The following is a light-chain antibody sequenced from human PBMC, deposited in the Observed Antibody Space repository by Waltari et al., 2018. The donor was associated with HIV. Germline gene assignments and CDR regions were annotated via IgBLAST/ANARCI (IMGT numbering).Light chain of an antibody. Sequence: QSVLTQPPSASGTPGQRVTISCSGSSSNIGSNYVYWYQQLPGTAPKLLIYRNNQRPSGVPARFSCAKSGTSASLASCRRRSDDEADYYWAAWEDSLSGRVFGGGTKLTVL. V-gene: IGLV1-47*01. CDR2: RNN. CDR3: AAWEDSLSGRV. J-gene: IGLJ3*02. CDR1: SSNIGSNY.